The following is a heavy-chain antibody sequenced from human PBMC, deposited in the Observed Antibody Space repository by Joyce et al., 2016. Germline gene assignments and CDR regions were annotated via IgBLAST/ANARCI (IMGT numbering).Heavy chain of an antibody. J-gene: IGHJ6*03. CDR1: GGYIRRTDFY. CDR2: MYHSWYN. V-gene: IGHV4-30-4*01. D-gene: IGHD6-19*01. Sequence: QVKLQESGPGLVKPSQHLSLTCTVSGGYIRRTDFYWTWIRQPPGKCLEWIGNMYHSWYNDYMPSLKRRVIISMDTSKNQFALQLSSVTAADTVMYYFARDTLYSSGGGLFYYYMDAWGKGTAVTVSS. CDR3: ARDTLYSSGGGLFYYYMDA.